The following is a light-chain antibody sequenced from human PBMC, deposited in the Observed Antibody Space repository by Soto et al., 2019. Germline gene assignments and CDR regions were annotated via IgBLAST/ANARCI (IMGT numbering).Light chain of an antibody. V-gene: IGKV3-20*01. Sequence: VMTQSPATLSVSPGERATISCRASQSVSSSYLAWYQQKPGQAPRLLSYGASSRATGIPDRVSGSGSGTDFTLTIIRLEPEDFEVYYCQQYGSSPSTFGQGTRLEI. CDR1: QSVSSSY. J-gene: IGKJ5*01. CDR2: GAS. CDR3: QQYGSSPST.